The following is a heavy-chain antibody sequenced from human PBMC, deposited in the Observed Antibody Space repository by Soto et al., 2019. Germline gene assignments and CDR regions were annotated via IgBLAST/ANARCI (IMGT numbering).Heavy chain of an antibody. CDR3: ARDLGGWPDY. CDR1: GYTLTSYA. D-gene: IGHD2-15*01. J-gene: IGHJ4*02. V-gene: IGHV1-3*01. CDR2: INAGNGNT. Sequence: QVQLVQSGAEVKKPGASVKVSCKASGYTLTSYALHWVRQAPGQRLEWMGWINAGNGNTKYSQKFQGRVTITKDTSATTAYMELSSLRSEDTAVYYCARDLGGWPDYWGQGTLVTVSS.